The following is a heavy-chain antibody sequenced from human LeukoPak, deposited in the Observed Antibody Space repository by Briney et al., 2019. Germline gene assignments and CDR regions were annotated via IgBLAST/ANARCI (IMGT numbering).Heavy chain of an antibody. CDR3: ARIAAAVDY. V-gene: IGHV4-59*01. CDR2: IYYSGST. D-gene: IGHD6-13*01. CDR1: GGSISSYY. Sequence: SETLSLTCAVSGGSISSYYWSWIRRPPGKGLEWIGYIYYSGSTNYNPSLKSRVTISVDTSKNQFSLKLSSVTAADTAVYYCARIAAAVDYWGQGTLVTVSS. J-gene: IGHJ4*02.